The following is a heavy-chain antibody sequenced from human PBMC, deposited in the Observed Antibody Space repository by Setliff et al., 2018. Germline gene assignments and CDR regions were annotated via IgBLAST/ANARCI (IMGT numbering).Heavy chain of an antibody. J-gene: IGHJ4*02. CDR1: GGSISPYY. CDR2: IVYSGSA. V-gene: IGHV4-59*08. CDR3: ARQDRFYDS. D-gene: IGHD3-3*01. Sequence: SETLSLTCSVSGGSISPYYWIWIRQSPGKGLEWIGYIVYSGSARYNPSLESRVTMSVDTCKNQISLKLTSVTAADTAVYYCARQDRFYDSWGQGTLVTISS.